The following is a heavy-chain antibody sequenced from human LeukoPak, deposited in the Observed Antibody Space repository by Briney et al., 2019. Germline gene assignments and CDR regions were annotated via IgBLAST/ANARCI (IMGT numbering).Heavy chain of an antibody. CDR3: AREGVQLERRSWFDP. CDR1: GYSISSGYY. V-gene: IGHV4-38-2*02. J-gene: IGHJ5*02. D-gene: IGHD1-1*01. CDR2: IYHSGST. Sequence: SETLSLTCAVSGYSISSGYYWGWIQQPPGKGLEWIGSIYHSGSTYYNPSLKSRVTISVDTSKNQFSLKLSSVTAADTAVYYCAREGVQLERRSWFDPWGQGTLVTVSS.